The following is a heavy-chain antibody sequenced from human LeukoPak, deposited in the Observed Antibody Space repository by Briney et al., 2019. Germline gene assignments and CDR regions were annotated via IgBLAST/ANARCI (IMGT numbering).Heavy chain of an antibody. CDR1: GYSISSGYH. Sequence: SETLSLTCTVSGYSISSGYHWGWIRQPPGKGLEWIGSIYHSGSTYYNPSLKSRVTISVDTSKNQFSLKLRSVTAADTAVYYCARVVQSADSSGFYLPEYFQHWGQGTLVTVSS. D-gene: IGHD3-22*01. CDR2: IYHSGST. V-gene: IGHV4-38-2*02. J-gene: IGHJ1*01. CDR3: ARVVQSADSSGFYLPEYFQH.